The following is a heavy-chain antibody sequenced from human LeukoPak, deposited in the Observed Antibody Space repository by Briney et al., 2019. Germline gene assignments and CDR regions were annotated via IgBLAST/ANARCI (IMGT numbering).Heavy chain of an antibody. D-gene: IGHD3-10*01. CDR1: GGTFSSYA. CDR3: ARIGNYYGSIGY. Sequence: ASVKVSCKASGGTFSSYAISWVRQAPGQGLEWMGRIIPILGIANYAQKFQGRVTITADKSTSTAYMKLSSLRSEDTAVYYCARIGNYYGSIGYWGQGTLVTVSS. CDR2: IIPILGIA. V-gene: IGHV1-69*04. J-gene: IGHJ4*02.